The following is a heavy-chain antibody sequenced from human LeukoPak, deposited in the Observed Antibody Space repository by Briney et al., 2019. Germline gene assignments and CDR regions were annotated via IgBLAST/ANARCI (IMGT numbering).Heavy chain of an antibody. V-gene: IGHV3-23*01. CDR3: AKEFDSWSRSHYSY. Sequence: GGSLRLSCEASGFTFSSYAMSWVRQAPGKGLEWVSSIGASGGGIFYADSVKGRFTISRDNSKNTLYLQMNGLRAEDTAVYYCAKEFDSWSRSHYSYWGQGTLVTVSS. D-gene: IGHD3-3*01. CDR1: GFTFSSYA. CDR2: IGASGGGI. J-gene: IGHJ4*02.